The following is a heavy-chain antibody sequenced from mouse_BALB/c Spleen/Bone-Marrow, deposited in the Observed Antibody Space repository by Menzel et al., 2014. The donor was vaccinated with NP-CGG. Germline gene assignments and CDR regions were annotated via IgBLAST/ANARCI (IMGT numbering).Heavy chain of an antibody. CDR2: IDPANGNT. D-gene: IGHD1-1*01. CDR1: GFNTKDTY. CDR3: ANYYNARSHLAY. V-gene: IGHV14-3*02. J-gene: IGHJ3*01. Sequence: EVQLQESGAALVKPGVSVKLSCTASGFNTKDTYMHWVKQRPEQGLEWIGRIDPANGNTKYDPKFQGKAPITPDTSSNPASLHLSSLKSEHTAVYYSANYYNARSHLAYWAQETLVTVPA.